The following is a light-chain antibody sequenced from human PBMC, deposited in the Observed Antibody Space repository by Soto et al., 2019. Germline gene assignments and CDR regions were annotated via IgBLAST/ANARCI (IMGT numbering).Light chain of an antibody. Sequence: QSVLTQPASVSGSPGQSITMSCTGTISDVGGYNYVSWYQQHPGKAPKLMIYEVSNRPSGVSNRFSGSKSGNTASLTISGLHAEDEADYSCSSYTRRCPYVPGTGTKVTVL. CDR3: SSYTRRCPYV. CDR1: ISDVGGYNY. V-gene: IGLV2-14*01. CDR2: EVS. J-gene: IGLJ1*01.